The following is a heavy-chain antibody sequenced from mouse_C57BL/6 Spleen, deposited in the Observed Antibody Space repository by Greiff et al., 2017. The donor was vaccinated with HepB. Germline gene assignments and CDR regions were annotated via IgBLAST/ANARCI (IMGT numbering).Heavy chain of an antibody. V-gene: IGHV1-78*01. CDR2: IYPRDGST. CDR3: ARRSYGSSYDWYFDV. D-gene: IGHD1-1*01. Sequence: QVQLQQSDAELVKPGASVKISCKVSGYTFTDHTIHWMKQRPEQGLEWIGYIYPRDGSTKYNEKFKGKAKLTADKSSSTAYMQLNSLTSEDSAVYFCARRSYGSSYDWYFDVWGTGTTVTVSS. CDR1: GYTFTDHT. J-gene: IGHJ1*03.